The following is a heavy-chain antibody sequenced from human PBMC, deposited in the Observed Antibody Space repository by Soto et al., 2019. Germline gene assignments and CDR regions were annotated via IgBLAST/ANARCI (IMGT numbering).Heavy chain of an antibody. CDR2: IYYSGST. CDR1: GGSISSYY. CDR3: ASSKWQQWLVRYLDY. J-gene: IGHJ4*02. Sequence: SETLSLTCTVSGGSISSYYWSWIRQPPGKGLEWIGYIYYSGSTNYNPSLKSRVTILVVTSKNQFYLKLSSMTAADTAVKYCASSKWQQWLVRYLDYWGQGTLVTVSS. V-gene: IGHV4-59*08. D-gene: IGHD6-19*01.